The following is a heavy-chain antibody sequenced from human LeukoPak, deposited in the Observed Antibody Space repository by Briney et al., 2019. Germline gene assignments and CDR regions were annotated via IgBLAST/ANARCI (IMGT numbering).Heavy chain of an antibody. D-gene: IGHD4-17*01. V-gene: IGHV3-23*01. CDR3: ARTSTVTANFDY. Sequence: GGSLRLSCAASGFTFNNYAMSWVRQAPGEGLEWVSAICDSGGCTYYADPVRGRFTISRDNSKNTLYLQMNSLRAEDTAVYKCARTSTVTANFDYWGQGTLVTVSS. J-gene: IGHJ4*02. CDR2: ICDSGGCT. CDR1: GFTFNNYA.